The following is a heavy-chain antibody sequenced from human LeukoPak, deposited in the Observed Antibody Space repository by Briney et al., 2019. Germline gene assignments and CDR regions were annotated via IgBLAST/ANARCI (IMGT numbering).Heavy chain of an antibody. CDR3: AREKAAADWWFDP. J-gene: IGHJ5*02. D-gene: IGHD6-13*01. CDR1: GFTFSSYA. CDR2: ISYDGSNK. Sequence: GGSLRLSCAASGFTFSSYAMHWVRQAPGKGLEWVAVISYDGSNKYYADSVKGRFTISRDNSKNTLYLQMNSLRSEDTAVYYCAREKAAADWWFDPWGQGTLVTVSS. V-gene: IGHV3-30-3*01.